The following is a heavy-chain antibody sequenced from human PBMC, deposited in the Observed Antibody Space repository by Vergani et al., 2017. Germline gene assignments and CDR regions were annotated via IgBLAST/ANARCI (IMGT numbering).Heavy chain of an antibody. CDR2: ISSSSSYI. Sequence: EVQLVESGGGLVKPGGSLRLSCAASGFTFSSYSMNWVRRAPGKGLEWVSSISSSSSYIYYADSVKGRFTISRDNAKNSLYLQMNSLRAEDTAVYYCARVYDGNPYWYFDLWGRGTLVTVSS. CDR3: ARVYDGNPYWYFDL. V-gene: IGHV3-21*01. CDR1: GFTFSSYS. D-gene: IGHD4-23*01. J-gene: IGHJ2*01.